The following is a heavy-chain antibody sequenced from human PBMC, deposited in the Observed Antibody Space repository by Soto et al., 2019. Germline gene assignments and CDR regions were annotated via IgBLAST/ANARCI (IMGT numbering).Heavy chain of an antibody. V-gene: IGHV3-23*01. CDR2: ILVGGST. D-gene: IGHD2-8*02. Sequence: GGSLRLSCAASGFICSSYDMSWFRQAPGKGLEWVSTILVGGSTHYEDSVKGRFTISRDTSKNTVYLQMNSLTAGDTAMYYCAKATATGGGAFDICGQGTMVTVSS. CDR3: AKATATGGGAFDI. CDR1: GFICSSYD. J-gene: IGHJ3*02.